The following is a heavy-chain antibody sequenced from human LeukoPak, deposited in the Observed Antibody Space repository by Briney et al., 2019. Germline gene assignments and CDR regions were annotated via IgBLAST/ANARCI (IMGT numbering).Heavy chain of an antibody. V-gene: IGHV3-7*01. D-gene: IGHD3-10*01. CDR2: IKEDGSEK. Sequence: GGSLRLSCVASGFTISSYWMTRVRQAPGKGLEWVGNIKEDGSEKNYADSVNGRFTTSRDNAKNSLYLQMNSLRAEDTAVYYCAKDRVFELWFEEASPYYFDYWGQGTLVTVSS. CDR1: GFTISSYW. CDR3: AKDRVFELWFEEASPYYFDY. J-gene: IGHJ4*02.